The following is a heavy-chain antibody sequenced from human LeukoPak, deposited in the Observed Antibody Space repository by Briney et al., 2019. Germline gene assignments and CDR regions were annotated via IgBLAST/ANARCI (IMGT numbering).Heavy chain of an antibody. CDR2: IYTSGST. Sequence: SETLSLTCTVSGGSISSGSYYWSWIRQPAGKGLEWIGRIYTSGSTNYNPSLKSLVTISVDTSKNQFSLKLSSVTGADTAVYYCARASITIFGVAYGMDVWGQGTTDTVSS. V-gene: IGHV4-61*02. CDR3: ARASITIFGVAYGMDV. CDR1: GGSISSGSYY. D-gene: IGHD3-3*01. J-gene: IGHJ6*02.